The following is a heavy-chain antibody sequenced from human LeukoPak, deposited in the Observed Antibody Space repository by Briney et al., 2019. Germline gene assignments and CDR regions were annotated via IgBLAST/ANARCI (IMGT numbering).Heavy chain of an antibody. CDR1: GFTFSAYG. CDR2: ISGSGGST. Sequence: GGSLRLSRTVSGFTFSAYGMTWVRQAPGKGLEWVSAISGSGGSTYYADSVKGRFTISRDNAENSLYLQMNSLRVEDTAVYYCARGADGSSWYTYYFDYWGQGTLVTVSS. D-gene: IGHD6-13*01. CDR3: ARGADGSSWYTYYFDY. J-gene: IGHJ4*02. V-gene: IGHV3-23*01.